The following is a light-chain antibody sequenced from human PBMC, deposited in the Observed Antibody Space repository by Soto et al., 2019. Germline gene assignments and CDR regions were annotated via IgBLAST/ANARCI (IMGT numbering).Light chain of an antibody. CDR2: ANI. CDR1: SSNIGAGYD. CDR3: QSYDSSLSGSYV. V-gene: IGLV1-40*01. J-gene: IGLJ1*01. Sequence: QPVLTQPPSVSGAPGQRVTISCTGSSSNIGAGYDVHWYQQLPGTAPKLLIYANINRPSGVPDRFSGSKSGTSASLAITGLQAEDEADYYCQSYDSSLSGSYVFGTGTKVTVL.